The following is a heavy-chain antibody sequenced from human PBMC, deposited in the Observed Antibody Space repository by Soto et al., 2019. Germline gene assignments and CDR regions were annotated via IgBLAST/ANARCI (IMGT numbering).Heavy chain of an antibody. V-gene: IGHV5-51*01. J-gene: IGHJ6*02. D-gene: IGHD6-13*01. Sequence: GESLKISCKVSGYSFTSYWIGCVRQMPGKGLEWMGIIYPGDSDTRYSPSFQGQVTISADKSISTAYLQWSSLKASDTAMYYCATTSAAGKYYYGMDVWGQGTTVTVSS. CDR3: ATTSAAGKYYYGMDV. CDR2: IYPGDSDT. CDR1: GYSFTSYW.